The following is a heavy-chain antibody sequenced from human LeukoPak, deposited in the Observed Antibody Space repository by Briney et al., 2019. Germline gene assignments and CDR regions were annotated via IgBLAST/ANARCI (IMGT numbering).Heavy chain of an antibody. Sequence: PGGSLRLSCAASGFTFSSYSMNWVRQAPGKGLEWVANIKEDGSEKNYVDSVKGRFTISRDDAVNSVYLQMNDLRADDTGVYYCVTKEPSTSGWSYWGQGTLVTVSS. CDR3: VTKEPSTSGWSY. CDR2: IKEDGSEK. D-gene: IGHD6-19*01. CDR1: GFTFSSYS. V-gene: IGHV3-7*01. J-gene: IGHJ4*02.